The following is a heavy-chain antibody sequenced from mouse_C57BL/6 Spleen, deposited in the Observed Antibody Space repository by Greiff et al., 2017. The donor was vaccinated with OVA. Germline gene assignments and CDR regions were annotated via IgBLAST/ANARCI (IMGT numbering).Heavy chain of an antibody. CDR1: GFTFSSYA. Sequence: EVMLVESGGGLVKPGGSLKLSCAASGFTFSSYAMSWVRQTPEKRLEWVATISDGGSYTYYPDNVKGRFTISRDKAKNNLYLQMSHLKSEDTAMYYCAREAYYGSSYGWYFDVWGTGTTVTVSS. CDR2: ISDGGSYT. V-gene: IGHV5-4*01. D-gene: IGHD1-1*01. CDR3: AREAYYGSSYGWYFDV. J-gene: IGHJ1*03.